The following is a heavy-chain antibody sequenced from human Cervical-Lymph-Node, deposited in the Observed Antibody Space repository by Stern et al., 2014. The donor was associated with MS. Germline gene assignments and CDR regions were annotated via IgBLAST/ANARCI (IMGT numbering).Heavy chain of an antibody. CDR3: ARAFGNHNLYYFGMDV. D-gene: IGHD1-14*01. CDR2: INPSAGGT. Sequence: VQLVQSGAEVRKPGASVKVSCKASGYTFIDYYMHWVRQAPGQGLEWMGRINPSAGGTNYEQEFRGRVTMDKETSLSNTNRDLGRLTFDDTAVYFCARAFGNHNLYYFGMDVWGQGTTVTVSS. CDR1: GYTFIDYY. J-gene: IGHJ6*02. V-gene: IGHV1-2*06.